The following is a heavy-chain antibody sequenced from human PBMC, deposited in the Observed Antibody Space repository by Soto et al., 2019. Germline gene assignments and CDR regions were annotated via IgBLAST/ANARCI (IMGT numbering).Heavy chain of an antibody. Sequence: QVQLVESGGGVVQPGRSLRLSCGASGFIFSSYGMHWVRQAPGKGLEWVAVIWYDGSYKYYADSVRGRFTISRDNSMNRLCLQMNSLRAEETGVYYCARGYGGNSAGFDFWGQGTLVTVSS. D-gene: IGHD2-21*01. CDR1: GFIFSSYG. CDR2: IWYDGSYK. V-gene: IGHV3-33*01. J-gene: IGHJ4*02. CDR3: ARGYGGNSAGFDF.